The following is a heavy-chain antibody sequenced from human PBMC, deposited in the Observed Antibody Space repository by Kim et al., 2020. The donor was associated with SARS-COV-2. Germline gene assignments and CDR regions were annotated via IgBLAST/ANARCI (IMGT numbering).Heavy chain of an antibody. Sequence: LSLTCAASGFTFSTYAMSWVRQAPGKGLEWVSGLSGDGRTTSYADSVKGRFTISRDNSKNMVFLQMNSLRAEDTAIYYCAKTLYGGCDYWGQGTLLTVSS. J-gene: IGHJ4*02. D-gene: IGHD2-8*01. CDR2: LSGDGRTT. CDR3: AKTLYGGCDY. V-gene: IGHV3-23*01. CDR1: GFTFSTYA.